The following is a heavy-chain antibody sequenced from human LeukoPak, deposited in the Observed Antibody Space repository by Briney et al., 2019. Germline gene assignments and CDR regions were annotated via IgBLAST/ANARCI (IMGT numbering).Heavy chain of an antibody. Sequence: GGSLRLSCAASGFTFSNYAMHWVRQAPGRGLQWVAVISYDGSDVNCADSVKGRFTISRDNSESTLYLQLYSLRVEDTAVYYCARDNNGDYWGQGTLVTVSS. CDR1: GFTFSNYA. CDR2: ISYDGSDV. D-gene: IGHD2-8*01. J-gene: IGHJ4*02. CDR3: ARDNNGDY. V-gene: IGHV3-30*04.